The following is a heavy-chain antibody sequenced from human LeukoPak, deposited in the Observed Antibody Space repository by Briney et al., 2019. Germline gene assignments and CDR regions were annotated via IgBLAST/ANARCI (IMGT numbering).Heavy chain of an antibody. Sequence: GGSLRLSCAASGFTFSDYYTSWIRQAPGKGLEWVSYISSSGSTIYYADSVKGRFTISRDNAKNSLYLQMNSLRAEDTAVYYCARAFIAAAVWSDPWGQGTLVTVSS. V-gene: IGHV3-11*01. CDR1: GFTFSDYY. CDR3: ARAFIAAAVWSDP. J-gene: IGHJ5*02. D-gene: IGHD6-13*01. CDR2: ISSSGSTI.